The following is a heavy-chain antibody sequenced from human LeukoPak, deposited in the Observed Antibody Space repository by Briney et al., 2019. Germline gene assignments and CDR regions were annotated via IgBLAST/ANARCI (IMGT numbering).Heavy chain of an antibody. Sequence: GASVKVSCKASGGTFSSYAISWVRQAPGQGLEWMGGIIPIFGTANYAQKFQGRVTITADESTSTAYMELSSLRSEDTAVYYCARRPDYSNYCNWFDPWGQGTLVTVSS. CDR1: GGTFSSYA. D-gene: IGHD4-11*01. J-gene: IGHJ5*02. V-gene: IGHV1-69*13. CDR2: IIPIFGTA. CDR3: ARRPDYSNYCNWFDP.